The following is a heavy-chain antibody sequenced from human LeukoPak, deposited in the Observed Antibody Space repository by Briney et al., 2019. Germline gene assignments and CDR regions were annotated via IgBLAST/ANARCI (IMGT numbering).Heavy chain of an antibody. Sequence: GGSLRLSCAASGFTFSDYYMSWIRQAPGKGPEWVSYISSSGSTIYCADSVKGRFTISRDNAKNSLYLQMNSLRAEDTAVYYCARELDLYNWNYGGGYYFDYWGQGTLVTVSS. CDR1: GFTFSDYY. D-gene: IGHD1-7*01. V-gene: IGHV3-11*04. CDR3: ARELDLYNWNYGGGYYFDY. J-gene: IGHJ4*02. CDR2: ISSSGSTI.